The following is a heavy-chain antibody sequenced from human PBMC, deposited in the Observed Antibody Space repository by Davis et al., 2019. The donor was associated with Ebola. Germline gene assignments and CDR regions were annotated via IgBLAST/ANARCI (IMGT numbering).Heavy chain of an antibody. V-gene: IGHV3-23*01. CDR3: AKDPHSGSWYGYWFDP. D-gene: IGHD6-13*01. Sequence: GGSLRLSCAASGFTFSSYEMNWVRQAPGKGLEWVSAISGNGLSTDYADSVKGRFTISRDNSKNTLYLQMNNLRGDDTAVYYCAKDPHSGSWYGYWFDPWGQGTLVTVSS. J-gene: IGHJ5*02. CDR2: ISGNGLST. CDR1: GFTFSSYE.